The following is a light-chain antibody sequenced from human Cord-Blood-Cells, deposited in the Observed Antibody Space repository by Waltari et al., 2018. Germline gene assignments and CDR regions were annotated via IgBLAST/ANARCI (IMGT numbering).Light chain of an antibody. J-gene: IGKJ2*01. CDR2: GAS. CDR1: QSVSST. CDR3: QQYNNWPPRT. Sequence: EIVMTQSTATLSVSTGERATLSCRASQSVSSTLAWYQQKPGQAPRLLIHGASTRATGIPARFSVSGSGTEFTLTISSLQSGDFAVYYCQQYNNWPPRTFGQGTKLEIK. V-gene: IGKV3-15*01.